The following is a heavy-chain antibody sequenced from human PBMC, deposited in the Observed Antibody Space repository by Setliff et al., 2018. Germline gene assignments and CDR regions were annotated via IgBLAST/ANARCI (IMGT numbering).Heavy chain of an antibody. Sequence: PGGSLRLSCAASGFTVSTFSMHWVRQAPVKGLEWVATISDDGSNEFYADSVKGRFTVFRDNSKNTLYLQMNSLRADDTAVYYCAKDLSSNTAASYFFDLWGQGTQVTVSS. CDR1: GFTVSTFS. D-gene: IGHD5-18*01. CDR2: ISDDGSNE. J-gene: IGHJ4*02. CDR3: AKDLSSNTAASYFFDL. V-gene: IGHV3-30*18.